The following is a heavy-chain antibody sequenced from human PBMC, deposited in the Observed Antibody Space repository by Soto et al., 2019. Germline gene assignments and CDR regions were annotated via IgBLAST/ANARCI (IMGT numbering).Heavy chain of an antibody. CDR3: AKGGYCSGGSCDLRDYYYYGMDV. Sequence: EVQLLESGGGLVQPGGSLRLSCAASGFTFSRYAMNWVRQAPGKGLEWVSAIGGSGGITYYADSVKGRFTISRDNSKNTLYLQMNILRAEDTAVYYCAKGGYCSGGSCDLRDYYYYGMDVWGQGTTVTVSS. V-gene: IGHV3-23*01. CDR1: GFTFSRYA. CDR2: IGGSGGIT. D-gene: IGHD2-15*01. J-gene: IGHJ6*02.